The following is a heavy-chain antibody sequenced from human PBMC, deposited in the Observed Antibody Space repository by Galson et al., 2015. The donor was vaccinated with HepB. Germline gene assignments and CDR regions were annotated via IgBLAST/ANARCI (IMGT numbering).Heavy chain of an antibody. J-gene: IGHJ5*02. CDR2: IYYSGST. V-gene: IGHV4-59*05. CDR1: GGSISSYY. CDR3: ARSYGSSWYSKRFDP. D-gene: IGHD6-13*01. Sequence: EILSLTCTVSGGSISSYYWSWIRQPPGKGLEWIGSIYYSGSTYYNPSLKSRVTISVDTSKNQFSLKLSSVTAADTAVYYCARSYGSSWYSKRFDPWGQGTLVTVAS.